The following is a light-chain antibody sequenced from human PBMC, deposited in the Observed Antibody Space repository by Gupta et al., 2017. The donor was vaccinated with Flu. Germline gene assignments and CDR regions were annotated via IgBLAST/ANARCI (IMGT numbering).Light chain of an antibody. CDR2: LGS. CDR1: QSLLHSNGYNY. Sequence: DTVMTQSPLSLPVTPGEPASISCRSSQSLLHSNGYNYLDWYLQKPGQAPQLLIYLGSNRASGVPDRFSGSGSGTDFTLKISRVEAEDVGVYYCMPALQSPPYSFGRGTKLEIE. V-gene: IGKV2-28*01. CDR3: MPALQSPPYS. J-gene: IGKJ2*03.